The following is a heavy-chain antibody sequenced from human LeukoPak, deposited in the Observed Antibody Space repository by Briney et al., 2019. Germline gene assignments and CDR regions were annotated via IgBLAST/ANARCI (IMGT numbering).Heavy chain of an antibody. J-gene: IGHJ6*03. CDR1: GGSISSSSYY. CDR2: IYYSGST. Sequence: PSETLSLTCTVSGGSISSSSYYWGWIRQPPGKGLEWIGSIYYSGSTYYNPSLKSRVTISVDTSKNQFSLKLSSVTAADTAVYYCASTIFGVVITGNYYYYYMDVWGKGTTVTVSS. V-gene: IGHV4-39*07. CDR3: ASTIFGVVITGNYYYYYMDV. D-gene: IGHD3-3*01.